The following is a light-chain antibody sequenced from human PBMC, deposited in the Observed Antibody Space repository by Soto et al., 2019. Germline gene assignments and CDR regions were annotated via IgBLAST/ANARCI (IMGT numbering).Light chain of an antibody. CDR3: QQYGSSLFT. V-gene: IGKV3-20*01. J-gene: IGKJ3*01. Sequence: EIVLTQSPGTLSLSPWEIATLSCRASQSVSSKDLAWYQQKPGQAPRVLIYGTSIRASGVPERFSGGGSGTDFTLTITRLEPEDFAVYYCQQYGSSLFTFGPGT. CDR2: GTS. CDR1: QSVSSKD.